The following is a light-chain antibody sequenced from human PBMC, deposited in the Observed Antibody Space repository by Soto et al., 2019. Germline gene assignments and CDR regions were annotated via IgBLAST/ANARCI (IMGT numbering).Light chain of an antibody. CDR2: KVS. Sequence: DVVMTQSPLSLPVTLGQAASISCRSSQSLVDSAGNTYLSCFQQRPGQSPRRLIYKVSNRDSGVPDRFSGSGSGTDFTLKISRVEAADVGVYYCMQGTRWPFTFGPWTKVDIK. CDR3: MQGTRWPFT. CDR1: QSLVDSAGNTY. J-gene: IGKJ3*01. V-gene: IGKV2-30*01.